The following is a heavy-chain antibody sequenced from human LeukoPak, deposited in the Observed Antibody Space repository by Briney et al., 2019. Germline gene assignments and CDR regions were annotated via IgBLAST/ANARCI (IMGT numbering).Heavy chain of an antibody. CDR2: ISGSGGST. CDR1: GFTFRSYW. CDR3: AKNGLGYFDWLSDY. D-gene: IGHD3-9*01. Sequence: PGGSLRLSCAASGFTFRSYWMSWVRQAPGKGLEWVSAISGSGGSTYYADSVKGRFTISRDNSKNTLYLQMNSLRAEDTAVYYCAKNGLGYFDWLSDYWGQGTLVTVSS. J-gene: IGHJ4*02. V-gene: IGHV3-23*01.